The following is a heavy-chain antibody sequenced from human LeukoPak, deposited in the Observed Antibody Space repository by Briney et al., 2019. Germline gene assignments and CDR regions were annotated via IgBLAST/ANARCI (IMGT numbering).Heavy chain of an antibody. CDR1: GFTFSSYW. V-gene: IGHV3-7*01. D-gene: IGHD3-10*01. CDR2: IKQDGSEK. Sequence: GGSLRLSCAASGFTFSSYWMSWVRQAPGKGLEWVANIKQDGSEKYYVDSGKGRFTISRDNAKNSLYLQMNSLRAEDTAVYYCARDHYYGSGSYSDYWGQGTLVTVSS. J-gene: IGHJ4*02. CDR3: ARDHYYGSGSYSDY.